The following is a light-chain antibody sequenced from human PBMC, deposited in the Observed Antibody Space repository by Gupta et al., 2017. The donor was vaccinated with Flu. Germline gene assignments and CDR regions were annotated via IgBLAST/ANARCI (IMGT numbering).Light chain of an antibody. CDR1: EDISNY. Sequence: DIQMTQSPSSLSASVGDRVIITCRASEDISNYLAWYQQKPGKVPKLLIYDASTLQSGVPSRVSGSGSGTDCSLTSSSMQTEDVETYYCQKYNNAFGQGTKVEIK. CDR3: QKYNNA. V-gene: IGKV1-27*01. J-gene: IGKJ1*01. CDR2: DAS.